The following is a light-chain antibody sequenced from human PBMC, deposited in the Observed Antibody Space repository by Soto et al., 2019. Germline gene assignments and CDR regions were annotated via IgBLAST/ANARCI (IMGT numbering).Light chain of an antibody. Sequence: AIQMTQSPSSLSASVRDRVTITCRASQGIRNDLGWYQQKPGKAPKLLIYAASSLQSGVPSRFSGSGSGTDFTLTISSLQPEDFATYYCLQDYNYLWTFGQGTKVDIK. V-gene: IGKV1-6*01. CDR3: LQDYNYLWT. J-gene: IGKJ1*01. CDR2: AAS. CDR1: QGIRND.